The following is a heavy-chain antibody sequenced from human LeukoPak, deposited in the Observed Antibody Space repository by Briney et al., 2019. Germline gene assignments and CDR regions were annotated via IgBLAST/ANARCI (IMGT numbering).Heavy chain of an antibody. CDR1: GYTFTGYY. Sequence: ASVKVSCKASGYTFTGYYMHWVRQAPGQGLEWVGWVSTYNGNTDYAQRVQGRVAMTTDTSTNTAYMDLRSLRPDDTAVYYCARPHSLGGSFYVFDYWGQGTLITVSS. V-gene: IGHV1-18*04. CDR3: ARPHSLGGSFYVFDY. J-gene: IGHJ4*02. CDR2: VSTYNGNT. D-gene: IGHD1-26*01.